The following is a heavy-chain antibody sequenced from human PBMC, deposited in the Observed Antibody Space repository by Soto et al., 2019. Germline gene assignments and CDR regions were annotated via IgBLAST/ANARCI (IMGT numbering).Heavy chain of an antibody. V-gene: IGHV3-66*01. CDR3: ARVSMVRGVMITDWYFDL. J-gene: IGHJ2*01. Sequence: EVQLVESGGGLVQPGGSLRLSCAASGFTVSSNYMSWVRLAPGKGLEWVSVIYSGGSIYYADSVKGRFIISRDNSKNTVYLQMNSLRAEDTAVYYCARVSMVRGVMITDWYFDLWGRGTLVTVSS. CDR2: IYSGGSI. D-gene: IGHD3-10*01. CDR1: GFTVSSNY.